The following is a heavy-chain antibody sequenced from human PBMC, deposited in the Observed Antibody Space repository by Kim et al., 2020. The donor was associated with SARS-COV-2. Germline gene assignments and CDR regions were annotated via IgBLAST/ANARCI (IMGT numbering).Heavy chain of an antibody. Sequence: SETLSLTCTVSGGSISSSSYYWGWIRQPPGKGLEWIGSIYYSGSTYYNPSLKSRVTISVDTSKNQFSLKLSSVTAADTAVYYCARLGYGSGRGYFDYWGQGTLVTVSS. CDR2: IYYSGST. J-gene: IGHJ4*02. D-gene: IGHD3-10*01. V-gene: IGHV4-39*01. CDR1: GGSISSSSYY. CDR3: ARLGYGSGRGYFDY.